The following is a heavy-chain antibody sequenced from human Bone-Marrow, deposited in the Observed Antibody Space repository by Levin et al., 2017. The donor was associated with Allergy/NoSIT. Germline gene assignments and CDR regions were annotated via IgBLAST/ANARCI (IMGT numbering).Heavy chain of an antibody. D-gene: IGHD3-16*01. CDR3: ARAVYVQYFDY. J-gene: IGHJ4*02. V-gene: IGHV4-59*01. Sequence: SQTLSLTCNVSGASISRYYWSWVRQPPGKGLEWIGYIHYSGSANYNPSLKSRGTILVDISKSQFSLKLDSVTAADTAVYYCARAVYVQYFDYWGQGTLVTVSS. CDR2: IHYSGSA. CDR1: GASISRYY.